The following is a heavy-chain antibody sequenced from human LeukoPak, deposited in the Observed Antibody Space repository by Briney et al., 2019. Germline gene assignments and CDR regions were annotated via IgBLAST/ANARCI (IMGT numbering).Heavy chain of an antibody. CDR2: IYHSGST. D-gene: IGHD1-26*01. CDR1: GYSISSGYY. J-gene: IGHJ4*02. Sequence: MASETLSLTCTVSGYSISSGYYWSWIRQPPGKGLEWIGSIYHSGSTYYNPSLKSRVTISVDTSKNQFSLKLSSVTAADTAVYYCAREDSGSYSDYWGQGTLVTVSS. V-gene: IGHV4-38-2*02. CDR3: AREDSGSYSDY.